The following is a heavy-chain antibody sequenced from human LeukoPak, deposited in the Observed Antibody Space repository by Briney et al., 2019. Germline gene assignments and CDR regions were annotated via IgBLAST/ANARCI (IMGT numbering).Heavy chain of an antibody. CDR2: IYYSGST. D-gene: IGHD4-23*01. J-gene: IGHJ2*01. CDR3: ARDPLYGGNSYWYFDL. CDR1: GGSISSYY. Sequence: SETLSLTCTVSGGSISSYYWSWIRQPPGKGPEWIGYIYYSGSTNYNPSLKSRVTISVDTSKNQFSLKLSSVTAADTAVYYCARDPLYGGNSYWYFDLWGCGTLVTVSS. V-gene: IGHV4-59*01.